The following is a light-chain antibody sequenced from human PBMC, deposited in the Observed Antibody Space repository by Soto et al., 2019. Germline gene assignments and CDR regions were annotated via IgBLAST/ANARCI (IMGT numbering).Light chain of an antibody. J-gene: IGKJ1*01. Sequence: EIVLTQSPGTLSLSPGERATLSCRASQSVSRYLAWYQQKPGQAPRLLIYDASTRATGISARFSGSGSGTDFTLTIRSLEPEDFAMYYCQQRSNWPVTFGQGTKVEVK. V-gene: IGKV3-11*01. CDR2: DAS. CDR1: QSVSRY. CDR3: QQRSNWPVT.